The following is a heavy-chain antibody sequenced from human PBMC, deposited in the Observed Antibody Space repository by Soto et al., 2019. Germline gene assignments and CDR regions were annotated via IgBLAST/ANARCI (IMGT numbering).Heavy chain of an antibody. CDR2: TYYRSKWYN. D-gene: IGHD1-1*01. V-gene: IGHV6-1*01. Sequence: PSQTLSLTCAISGDSVSSNSAAWSWIRQSPSRGLEWLGRTYYRSKWYNEYAVSVKSRITINPDTSKNQFSLQLNSVTPEDTAVYYRGRTAGTARSEWYDPWGKRNRVT. CDR1: GDSVSSNSAA. CDR3: GRTAGTARSEWYDP. J-gene: IGHJ5*02.